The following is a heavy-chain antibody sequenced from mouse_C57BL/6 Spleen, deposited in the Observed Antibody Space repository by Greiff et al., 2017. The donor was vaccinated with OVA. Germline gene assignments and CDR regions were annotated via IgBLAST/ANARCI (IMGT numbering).Heavy chain of an antibody. J-gene: IGHJ3*01. V-gene: IGHV1-22*01. CDR3: ARRSPSTVRGFAY. D-gene: IGHD1-1*01. CDR2: INPNNGGT. CDR1: GYTFTDYN. Sequence: DVQLQESGPELVKPGASVKMSCKASGYTFTDYNMHWVKQSHGKSLEWIGYINPNNGGTSYNQKFKGKATLTVNKSSSTAYMELRSLTSEDSAVYYCARRSPSTVRGFAYWGQGTLVTVSA.